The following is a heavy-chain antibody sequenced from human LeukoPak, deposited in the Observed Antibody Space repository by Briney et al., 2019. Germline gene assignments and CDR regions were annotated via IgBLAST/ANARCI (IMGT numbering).Heavy chain of an antibody. D-gene: IGHD4-17*01. CDR2: ISGGADGT. Sequence: GGSLRLSCAASGFTFSSFAMRWVRQAPGEGLEWVSVISGGADGTYYADSGKGRFTISTDNFKKTLYVQMNSMRAEDTAIYYCTKISPLRIEYFHNWGQGTVVTVSS. J-gene: IGHJ1*01. V-gene: IGHV3-23*01. CDR1: GFTFSSFA. CDR3: TKISPLRIEYFHN.